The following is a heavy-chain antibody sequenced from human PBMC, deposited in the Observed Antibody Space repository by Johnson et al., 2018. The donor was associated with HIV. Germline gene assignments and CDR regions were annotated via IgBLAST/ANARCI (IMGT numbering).Heavy chain of an antibody. CDR3: TTEVVGQRGGAFDI. D-gene: IGHD6-25*01. J-gene: IGHJ3*02. V-gene: IGHV3-23*04. CDR1: GFTFNIYT. CDR2: LSGSGVT. Sequence: VQLVESGGGLVQSGGSLRLSCAASGFTFNIYTMSWVRQAPGKGLEWVSALSGSGVTDYADSVKGRFSISRDNSKNTLYLQMNSLKTEDTAVYYCTTEVVGQRGGAFDIWGQGTMVTVSS.